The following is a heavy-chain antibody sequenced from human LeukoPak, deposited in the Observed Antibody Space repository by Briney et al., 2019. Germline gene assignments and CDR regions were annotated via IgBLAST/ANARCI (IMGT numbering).Heavy chain of an antibody. D-gene: IGHD5-18*01. Sequence: SETLSLTCTVSGGSISSGGYYWSWIRQRPGKGLEWIGYIYYSGSTYYNPSLKSRVTISVDTSKNQFSLKLSSVTAADTAVYYCARVYSYGSVGFWDYWGQGTLVTVSS. J-gene: IGHJ4*02. CDR2: IYYSGST. CDR1: GGSISSGGYY. V-gene: IGHV4-31*03. CDR3: ARVYSYGSVGFWDY.